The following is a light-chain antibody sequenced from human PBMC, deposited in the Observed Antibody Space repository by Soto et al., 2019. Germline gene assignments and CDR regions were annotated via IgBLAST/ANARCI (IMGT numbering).Light chain of an antibody. CDR3: AAWDDSLSGWV. CDR1: NSNIGSNY. J-gene: IGLJ3*02. CDR2: TNN. V-gene: IGLV1-47*01. Sequence: QPVLTQPPSASGTPGQRVTISCSGRNSNIGSNYVYWYQQVPGTAPKLLIYTNNQWPSGVPDRFSGSKSATSASLAIGGLRSEDEADYYCAAWDDSLSGWVFGGGTQLTVL.